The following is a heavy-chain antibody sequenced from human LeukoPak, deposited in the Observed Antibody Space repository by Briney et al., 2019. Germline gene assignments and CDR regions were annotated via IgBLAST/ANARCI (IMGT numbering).Heavy chain of an antibody. Sequence: SETLSLTCTVSGGSISSSSYYWGWIRQPPGKGLEWIGSIYYSGSTYCNPSRKIPITISVDTYKNKFSLKLSSVTAADTAVYYCARPGSTVIDPWGQGTLVTVSS. V-gene: IGHV4-39*01. CDR3: ARPGSTVIDP. J-gene: IGHJ5*02. D-gene: IGHD5/OR15-5a*01. CDR1: GGSISSSSYY. CDR2: IYYSGST.